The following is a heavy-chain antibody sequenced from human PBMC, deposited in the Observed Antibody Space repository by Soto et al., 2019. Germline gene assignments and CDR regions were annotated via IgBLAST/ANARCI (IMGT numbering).Heavy chain of an antibody. Sequence: SETLSLTCNVSGGSISNYYWTWIRQSPEKGLEWIGYMYYNGNINYNPSLKSRVTISIDTSKNQFSLTLKSVSAADTAVYYCASGGNWFDPWGQGVPVTVSS. J-gene: IGHJ5*02. V-gene: IGHV4-59*01. CDR1: GGSISNYY. D-gene: IGHD3-16*01. CDR2: MYYNGNI. CDR3: ASGGNWFDP.